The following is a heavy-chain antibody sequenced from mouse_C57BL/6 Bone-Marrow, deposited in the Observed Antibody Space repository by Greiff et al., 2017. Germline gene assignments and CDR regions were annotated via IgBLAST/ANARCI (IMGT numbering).Heavy chain of an antibody. D-gene: IGHD1-1*01. CDR1: GYTFTSYW. CDR3: ARGGYYNGSNARAMDY. J-gene: IGHJ4*01. Sequence: QVQLQQPGAELVKPGASVKLSCKASGYTFTSYWMHWVKQRPGQGLEWIGMIHPNSGSTNYNEKFKSKATLTVDKSSSTAYLQLSSLTSEDSAVYYCARGGYYNGSNARAMDYWGQGTSVTVSS. V-gene: IGHV1-64*01. CDR2: IHPNSGST.